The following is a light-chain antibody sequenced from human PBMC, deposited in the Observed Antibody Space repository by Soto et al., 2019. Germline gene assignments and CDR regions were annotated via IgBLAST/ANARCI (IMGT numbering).Light chain of an antibody. CDR1: QSVSSK. CDR2: GAS. CDR3: QQYNSWLWT. J-gene: IGKJ1*01. Sequence: EIVMTQFPAPLSVAPREGVSLSCRASQSVSSKLAWYQKKPGQAPRLLIYGASTRATGIPARFSGSASGTEFTLIISSLQSEDSEVYYCQQYNSWLWTFGQGTKVDIK. V-gene: IGKV3-15*01.